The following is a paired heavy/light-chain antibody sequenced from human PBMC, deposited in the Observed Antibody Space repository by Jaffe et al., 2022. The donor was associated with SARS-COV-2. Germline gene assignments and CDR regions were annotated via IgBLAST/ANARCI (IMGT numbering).Heavy chain of an antibody. CDR1: GFTFSSYA. V-gene: IGHV3-23*01. Sequence: EVQLLESGGGLVQPGGSLRLSCAASGFTFSSYAMSWVRQAPGKGLEWVSAINSGGDTTYYADSVKGRFTISRDNSKNTLYLQMNSLRAEDTAVYYCANRFLATRIDYWGQGTLVTVSS. CDR2: INSGGDTT. J-gene: IGHJ4*02. CDR3: ANRFLATRIDY. D-gene: IGHD3-16*01.
Light chain of an antibody. CDR3: QQYTNSWT. CDR2: GAS. CDR1: QSLSSN. Sequence: EIVMTQSPATLSVSPGERATLSCRASQSLSSNLAWYQQKPGQAPRLLIYGASTRATGIPARFSGGGSGTEFTLTISSLQSEDFAVYYCQQYTNSWTFGQGTKVEIK. J-gene: IGKJ1*01. V-gene: IGKV3-15*01.